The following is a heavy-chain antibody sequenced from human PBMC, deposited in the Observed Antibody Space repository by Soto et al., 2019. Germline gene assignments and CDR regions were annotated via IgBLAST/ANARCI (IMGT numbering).Heavy chain of an antibody. D-gene: IGHD2-2*01. CDR3: AHRRDATVRVPAAISAWFDP. CDR2: IFCNDEK. J-gene: IGHJ5*02. CDR1: GFSLSTSGEG. Sequence: SGPTLVNPTPPLTLTCTFSGFSLSTSGEGVGWIRQPPGKALEWLALIFCNDEKRYNSSLRTRLTITKATSKNQVVLTLTNMDPVDTATYYCAHRRDATVRVPAAISAWFDPWGQGTQVTVSS. V-gene: IGHV2-5*01.